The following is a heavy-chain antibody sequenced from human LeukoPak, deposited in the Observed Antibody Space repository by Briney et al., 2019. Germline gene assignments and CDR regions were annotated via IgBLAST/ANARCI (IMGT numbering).Heavy chain of an antibody. D-gene: IGHD2-15*01. CDR2: INPNSGGT. CDR1: GYTFSAHY. V-gene: IGHV1-2*06. J-gene: IGHJ4*02. Sequence: ASVKVSCKTSGYTFSAHYIHWVRQAPGQGLEWMGRINPNSGGTHYAQKLQGRVTMTTDTSTSTAYMELRSLRSDDTAVYYCARYCSGGSCAPSFDYWGQGALVTVSS. CDR3: ARYCSGGSCAPSFDY.